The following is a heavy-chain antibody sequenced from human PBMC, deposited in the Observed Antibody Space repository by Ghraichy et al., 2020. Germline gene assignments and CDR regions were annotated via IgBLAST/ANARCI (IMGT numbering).Heavy chain of an antibody. CDR2: INHSGST. D-gene: IGHD6-6*01. CDR1: GGSFSGYY. CDR3: ARTSSIAARLFPLRSVRGGMDV. J-gene: IGHJ6*02. V-gene: IGHV4-34*01. Sequence: SQTLSLTCAVYGGSFSGYYWSWIRQPPGKGLEWIGEINHSGSTNYNPSLKSRVTISVDTSKNQFSLKLSSVTAADTAVYYCARTSSIAARLFPLRSVRGGMDVWGQGTTVTVSS.